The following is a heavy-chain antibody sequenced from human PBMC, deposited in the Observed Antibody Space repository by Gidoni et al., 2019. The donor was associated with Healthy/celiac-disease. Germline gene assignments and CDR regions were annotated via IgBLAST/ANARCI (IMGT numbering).Heavy chain of an antibody. CDR1: GGTFSSYA. D-gene: IGHD6-13*01. Sequence: QVQLVQSGAEVKKPGSSVKVSCKASGGTFSSYAISWVRQAPGQGLEWMGGIIPIFGTANYAQKFQGRVTITADESTSTAYMELSSLRSEDTAVYYCARDRARQQLVGHAFDIWGQGTMVTVSS. V-gene: IGHV1-69*01. CDR3: ARDRARQQLVGHAFDI. CDR2: IIPIFGTA. J-gene: IGHJ3*02.